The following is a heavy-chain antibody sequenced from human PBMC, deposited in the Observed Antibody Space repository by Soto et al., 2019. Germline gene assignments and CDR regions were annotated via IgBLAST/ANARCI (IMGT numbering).Heavy chain of an antibody. CDR2: IRSKTSNYAT. CDR3: TRHPY. V-gene: IGHV3-73*02. CDR1: GFSFSGSA. J-gene: IGHJ4*02. Sequence: EVQLVESGGGLVQPGGSLKLSCTVSGFSFSGSAMHWVRQASGKGLEWIGLIRSKTSNYATTYAASVKGRFTISRDDSKNTAYLQMNSLKTEDTAVYYCTRHPYWGQGTLVTVSS.